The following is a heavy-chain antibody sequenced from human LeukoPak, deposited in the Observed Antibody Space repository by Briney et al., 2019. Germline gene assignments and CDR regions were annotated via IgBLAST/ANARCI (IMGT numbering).Heavy chain of an antibody. CDR3: ARGVLGIYYYYYYGMDV. J-gene: IGHJ6*04. V-gene: IGHV4-34*01. CDR1: GGSFSGYY. D-gene: IGHD2-21*01. Sequence: SETLSLTCAVYGGSFSGYYWSWIRQPPGKGLEWIGEINHSGSTNYNPSLKSRVTILVDTSKNQFSLKLSSVTAADTAVYYCARGVLGIYYYYYYGMDVWGKGTTVTVSS. CDR2: INHSGST.